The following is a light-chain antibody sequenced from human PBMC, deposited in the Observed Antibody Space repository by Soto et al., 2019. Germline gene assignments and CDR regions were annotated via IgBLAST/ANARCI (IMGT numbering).Light chain of an antibody. CDR2: VAS. V-gene: IGKV1-39*01. Sequence: DIQMTQSPASLSAYVGDSVTITCRASQNINIYLSWYQQKPGKAPKLLINVASTLQGGVPSRFSGSGSGTEFTLAITSLHPEDSATHYCQQSFSTPQTFGGGTRVEIK. J-gene: IGKJ4*01. CDR1: QNINIY. CDR3: QQSFSTPQT.